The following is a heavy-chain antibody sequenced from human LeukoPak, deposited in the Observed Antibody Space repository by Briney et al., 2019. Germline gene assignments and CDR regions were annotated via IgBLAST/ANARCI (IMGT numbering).Heavy chain of an antibody. V-gene: IGHV3-49*03. D-gene: IGHD3-3*01. Sequence: GGSLRLSCTASGFTFGDYAMSWFRQAPGKGLEWVGFIRSKAYGGTTEYAASVKGRFTISRDDSKSIAYLQMNSLKTEDTAVYYCTRDGENGDFWSGYYYYYYGMDVWGQGTTVTVSS. J-gene: IGHJ6*02. CDR2: IRSKAYGGTT. CDR1: GFTFGDYA. CDR3: TRDGENGDFWSGYYYYYYGMDV.